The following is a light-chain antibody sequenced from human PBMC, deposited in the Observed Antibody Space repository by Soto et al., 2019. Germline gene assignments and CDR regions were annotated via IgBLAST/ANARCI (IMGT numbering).Light chain of an antibody. V-gene: IGKV1-8*01. CDR3: QHRSSWPLT. J-gene: IGKJ4*01. CDR2: AAS. CDR1: QGISSY. Sequence: AIRMTQSPSSLSASTGDRVTITCRASQGISSYLAWYQQKPGKAPKLLIYAASTLQSGVPSRFSGSGSGTDFTLTISSLEPEDFAVYYCQHRSSWPLTFGGGTKVDI.